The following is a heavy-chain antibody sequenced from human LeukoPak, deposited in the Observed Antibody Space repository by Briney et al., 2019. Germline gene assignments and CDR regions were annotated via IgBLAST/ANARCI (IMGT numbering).Heavy chain of an antibody. CDR3: ARDIGRIWFGESIPEDY. Sequence: GASVMVSCKASGYTFTSYGISWVRQAPGQGLEWMGWISAYNGNTNYAQKLQGRVTMTTDTSTSTAYMELRSLRSDDTAVYYCARDIGRIWFGESIPEDYWGQGTLVTVSS. J-gene: IGHJ4*02. V-gene: IGHV1-18*01. D-gene: IGHD3-10*01. CDR2: ISAYNGNT. CDR1: GYTFTSYG.